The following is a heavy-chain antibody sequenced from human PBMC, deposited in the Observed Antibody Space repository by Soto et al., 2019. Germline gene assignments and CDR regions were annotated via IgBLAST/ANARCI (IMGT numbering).Heavy chain of an antibody. J-gene: IGHJ4*02. Sequence: EVQLLESGGGLVQPGGSLRLSCTASGFTFSSYAMSWVRQAPGKGLEWVSLISDSGGGTYYADSVRGRFTISRDNSKNSLYLQMNSLRAEDTAVYYCAKHAAAAAPDYWGQGTQVTVSS. CDR2: ISDSGGGT. CDR1: GFTFSSYA. D-gene: IGHD6-13*01. CDR3: AKHAAAAAPDY. V-gene: IGHV3-23*01.